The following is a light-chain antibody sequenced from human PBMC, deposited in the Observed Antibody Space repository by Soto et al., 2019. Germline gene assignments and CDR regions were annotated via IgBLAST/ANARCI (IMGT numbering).Light chain of an antibody. V-gene: IGKV3-15*01. Sequence: ETVMTQSPATLSVSPGERATLSCGASQSVSTNLAWYQQKPGQVPRLLIYGASTRASDIPARFCGSWSGTEFTLTLSSLPSEDFAVYYCQQYNEWPLTFGGGTKVEIE. CDR3: QQYNEWPLT. J-gene: IGKJ4*01. CDR1: QSVSTN. CDR2: GAS.